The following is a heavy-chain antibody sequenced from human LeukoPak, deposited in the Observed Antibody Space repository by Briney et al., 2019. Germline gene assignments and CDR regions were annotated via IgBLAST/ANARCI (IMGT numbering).Heavy chain of an antibody. CDR1: GGSISSYY. D-gene: IGHD3-10*01. CDR2: IYTNGST. V-gene: IGHV4-4*07. CDR3: ARAVGSGSFQTYYYYMDV. J-gene: IGHJ6*03. Sequence: PSETLSLTCTVSGGSISSYYWSWIRQPAGKGLEWIGRIYTNGSTNYNPSLKSRVTMSVDTSKNQFSLKLSSVTAADTAVYYCARAVGSGSFQTYYYYMDVWGKGTTVTISS.